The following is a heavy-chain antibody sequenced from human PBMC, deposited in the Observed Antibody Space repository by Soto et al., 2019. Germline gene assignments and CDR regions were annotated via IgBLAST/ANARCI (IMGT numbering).Heavy chain of an antibody. V-gene: IGHV4-59*01. CDR2: IYYSGST. CDR1: GGSISSYY. J-gene: IGHJ5*02. Sequence: PSETLXLTCTVSGGSISSYYWSWIRQPPGKGLEWIGYIYYSGSTNYNPSLKSRVTISVDTSKNQFSLKLSSVTAADTAVYYCTRXPLTFRGSYYXPWGQGTLVXVSS. CDR3: TRXPLTFRGSYYXP. D-gene: IGHD1-26*01.